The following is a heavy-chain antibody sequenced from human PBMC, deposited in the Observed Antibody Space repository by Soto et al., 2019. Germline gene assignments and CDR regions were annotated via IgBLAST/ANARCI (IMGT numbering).Heavy chain of an antibody. CDR2: ISSSSTYL. V-gene: IGHV3-21*01. Sequence: EVQLVESGGGLVKPGGSLRLSCAASGFTFSTYSMNWVRQAPGKGLEWVSSISSSSTYLYYAESVKGRFTISRDNAKNSLYQQMNSLRAEDTAVYYCARDAYFRSTSCYIFPYYMDVWGRGTTVTVSS. CDR1: GFTFSTYS. D-gene: IGHD2-2*02. J-gene: IGHJ6*03. CDR3: ARDAYFRSTSCYIFPYYMDV.